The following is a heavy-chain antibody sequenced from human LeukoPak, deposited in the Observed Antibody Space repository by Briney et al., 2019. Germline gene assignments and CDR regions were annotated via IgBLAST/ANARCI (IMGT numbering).Heavy chain of an antibody. Sequence: GASVKVSCKASGYTFTGYYIHWVRQAPGQGLEWMGWISAYNGNTNYAQKFQGRVTITADKSTSTAYMELSSLRSEDTAVYYCARDGQSGDGYNPFDYWGQGTLVTVSS. J-gene: IGHJ4*02. CDR1: GYTFTGYY. D-gene: IGHD5-24*01. CDR3: ARDGQSGDGYNPFDY. CDR2: ISAYNGNT. V-gene: IGHV1-18*04.